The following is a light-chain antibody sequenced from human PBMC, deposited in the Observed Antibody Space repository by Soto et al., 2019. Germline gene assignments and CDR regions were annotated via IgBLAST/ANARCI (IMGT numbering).Light chain of an antibody. Sequence: EIVMTQSPATLSVSPGERATLSCRASQSVSNNLAWYQQKPGQAPSLLIYGASTRATGVPARFSGSGSGTEFTLTISGLQSKDLAVYYCHQYNNWPKTFGQGTKLEIK. CDR1: QSVSNN. V-gene: IGKV3-15*01. CDR2: GAS. J-gene: IGKJ2*01. CDR3: HQYNNWPKT.